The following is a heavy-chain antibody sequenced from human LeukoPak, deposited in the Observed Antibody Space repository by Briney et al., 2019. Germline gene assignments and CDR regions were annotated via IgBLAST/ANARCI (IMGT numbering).Heavy chain of an antibody. CDR2: ISSNGGST. Sequence: GGSLRLCCTASGFTFSSYAMHWVRQAPGKGLEYVSAISSNGGSTYYANSVKGRFTISRDNSKNTLYLQMGSLRAEDMAVYYCARGPFTSRAAYSDYWGQGTLVTVSS. CDR1: GFTFSSYA. D-gene: IGHD3-16*01. J-gene: IGHJ4*02. CDR3: ARGPFTSRAAYSDY. V-gene: IGHV3-64*01.